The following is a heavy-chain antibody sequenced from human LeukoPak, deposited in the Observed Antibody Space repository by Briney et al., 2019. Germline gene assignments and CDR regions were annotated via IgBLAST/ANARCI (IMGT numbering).Heavy chain of an antibody. Sequence: PGGSLRLSCAASGFTFSSYEMNWVRQAPGKGLEWVSYISSRGSTVYYADSVKGRFTISRNNAKNSLSLQMNSLRAEDTAVYYCASLIVGGITVRDYWGQGTLVSVSS. D-gene: IGHD1-26*01. CDR1: GFTFSSYE. CDR3: ASLIVGGITVRDY. V-gene: IGHV3-48*03. CDR2: ISSRGSTV. J-gene: IGHJ4*02.